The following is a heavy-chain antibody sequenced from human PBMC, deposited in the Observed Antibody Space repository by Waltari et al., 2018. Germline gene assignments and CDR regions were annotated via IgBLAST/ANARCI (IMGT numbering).Heavy chain of an antibody. Sequence: QVQLVQSGAEVKKPGAAVKVSCKVSGSTLTEFSMHRSRQHPGKGREWMGGFEPEDEETIYAQKFQGRVTMTEDTSTDTAYMELSSLRSEDTAVYYCAPRHANIVVPAAFPPDYWGQGTLVTVSS. J-gene: IGHJ4*02. V-gene: IGHV1-24*01. D-gene: IGHD2-2*01. CDR3: APRHANIVVPAAFPPDY. CDR1: GSTLTEFS. CDR2: FEPEDEET.